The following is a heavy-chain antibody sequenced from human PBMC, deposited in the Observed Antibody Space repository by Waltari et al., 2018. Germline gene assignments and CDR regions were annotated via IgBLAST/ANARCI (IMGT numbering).Heavy chain of an antibody. CDR3: ARDYNMIVRRPRGNFDY. Sequence: QLQLQESGPGLVKPSETLSLTCTVSGGSISSSSYYWGWIRQPPGKGLEWIGSIYYSGSTYYNPSLKSRVTISVDTSKNQFSLKLSSVTAADTAVYYCARDYNMIVRRPRGNFDYWGQGTLVTVSS. D-gene: IGHD3-22*01. V-gene: IGHV4-39*07. J-gene: IGHJ4*02. CDR2: IYYSGST. CDR1: GGSISSSSYY.